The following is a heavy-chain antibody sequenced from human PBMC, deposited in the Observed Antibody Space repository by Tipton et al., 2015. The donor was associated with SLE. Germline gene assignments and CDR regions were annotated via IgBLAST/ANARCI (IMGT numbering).Heavy chain of an antibody. J-gene: IGHJ4*02. D-gene: IGHD1-26*01. CDR3: ARDGSYYYFDY. CDR1: GGSISSSAYY. CDR2: IYYSGST. Sequence: TLSLTCTVSGGSISSSAYYWDWIRQPPGKGLEWIGSIYYSGSTNYNPSLKSRVTISVDTSKNQFSLKLSSVTAADTAVYYCARDGSYYYFDYWGQGTLVTVSS. V-gene: IGHV4-39*07.